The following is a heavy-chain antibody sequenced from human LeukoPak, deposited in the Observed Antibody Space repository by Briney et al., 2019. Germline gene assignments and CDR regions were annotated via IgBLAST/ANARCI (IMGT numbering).Heavy chain of an antibody. CDR3: AKNYYFDY. Sequence: GGSLRLSCAASGFTFSSFAMSCVPQAPGKGLEWVSSICASVGGTYYIDSVKGRFTISRDNSTNTVYLQMNSLRAEDTAVYYCAKNYYFDYWGLGTLVTVSS. V-gene: IGHV3-23*01. J-gene: IGHJ4*02. CDR2: ICASVGGT. CDR1: GFTFSSFA.